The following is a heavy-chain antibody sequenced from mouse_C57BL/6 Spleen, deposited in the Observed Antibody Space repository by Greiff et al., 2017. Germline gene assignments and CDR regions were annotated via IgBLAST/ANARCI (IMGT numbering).Heavy chain of an antibody. Sequence: VQLQQPGAELVKPGASVKLSCKASGYTFTSYWMHWVKQRPGQGLEWIGMIHPNSGSTNYNEKFESKATLTVDKSSSTAYMQLSSLTSEDSAVYYCARGNHEAWFAYWGQGTLVTVSA. CDR2: IHPNSGST. CDR1: GYTFTSYW. V-gene: IGHV1-64*01. CDR3: ARGNHEAWFAY. J-gene: IGHJ3*01. D-gene: IGHD2-1*01.